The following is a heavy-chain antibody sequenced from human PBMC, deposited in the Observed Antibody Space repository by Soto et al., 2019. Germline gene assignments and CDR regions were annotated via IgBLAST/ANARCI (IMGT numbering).Heavy chain of an antibody. CDR1: GYTFTSYG. J-gene: IGHJ6*02. CDR2: ISAYNGNT. D-gene: IGHD6-13*01. CDR3: ARGSYSSSSHYYYYYGMDV. Sequence: QVQLVQSGAEVKKPGASVKVSCKASGYTFTSYGISWVRQAPGQGPEWMGWISAYNGNTNYAQKLQGRVTMTTDTATSTAYMELMSLRSDDTAVYYCARGSYSSSSHYYYYYGMDVWGQGTTVTVSS. V-gene: IGHV1-18*01.